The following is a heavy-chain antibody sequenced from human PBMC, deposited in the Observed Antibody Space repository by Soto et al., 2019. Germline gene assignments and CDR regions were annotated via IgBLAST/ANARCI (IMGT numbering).Heavy chain of an antibody. CDR2: IKSKTDGGTT. V-gene: IGHV3-15*01. Sequence: PGGSLRLSCAASGFTFSNAWMSWVRQAPGKGLEWVGRIKSKTDGGTTDYAAPVKGRFTISRDDSKNTLYLQMNSLKTEDTAVYYCTTDLSTVRRFYYYYYGMDVWGQGTTVTVSS. CDR1: GFTFSNAW. D-gene: IGHD4-17*01. CDR3: TTDLSTVRRFYYYYYGMDV. J-gene: IGHJ6*02.